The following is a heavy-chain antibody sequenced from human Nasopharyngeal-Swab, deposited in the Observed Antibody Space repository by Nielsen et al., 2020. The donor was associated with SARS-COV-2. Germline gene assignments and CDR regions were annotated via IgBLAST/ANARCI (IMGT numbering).Heavy chain of an antibody. D-gene: IGHD3-10*01. CDR3: ARDAGYGSGTGVDP. V-gene: IGHV4-59*01. CDR1: GGSISSYY. CDR2: IYYSGST. Sequence: LSLTCTVSGGSISSYYWSWIRQPPGKGLEWIGYIYYSGSTNYNPSLKSRVTISVDTSKNQFSLKLSSVTAADTAVYYCARDAGYGSGTGVDPWGQGTLVTVSS. J-gene: IGHJ5*02.